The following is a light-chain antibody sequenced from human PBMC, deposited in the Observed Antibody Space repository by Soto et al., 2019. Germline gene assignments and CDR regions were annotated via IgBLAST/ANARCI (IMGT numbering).Light chain of an antibody. CDR3: ATWDDSLNAVV. J-gene: IGLJ2*01. CDR1: SSNIGSNT. V-gene: IGLV1-44*01. CDR2: TNN. Sequence: QAVLTQPPSASGTPGQRVTISCSGNSSNIGSNTVNWYQQVPGTAPKLLMYTNNQRPSGVPDRFSGSKSGASASLAISGLQSDDEADYYCATWDDSLNAVVFGGGTKVTVL.